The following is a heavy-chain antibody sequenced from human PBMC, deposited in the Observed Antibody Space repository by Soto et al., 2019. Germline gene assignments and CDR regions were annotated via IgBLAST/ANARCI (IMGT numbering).Heavy chain of an antibody. V-gene: IGHV3-53*01. J-gene: IGHJ4*02. CDR2: IYSGGST. D-gene: IGHD1-26*01. Sequence: GGSLRLSCAASGFTVSSNYMSWVRQAPGKGLEWVSVIYSGGSTYYADSVKGRFTISRDNSKNTLYLQVNSLRAEDTAVYYCAKSKELGVSAPDHWGQGTLVTVS. CDR1: GFTVSSNY. CDR3: AKSKELGVSAPDH.